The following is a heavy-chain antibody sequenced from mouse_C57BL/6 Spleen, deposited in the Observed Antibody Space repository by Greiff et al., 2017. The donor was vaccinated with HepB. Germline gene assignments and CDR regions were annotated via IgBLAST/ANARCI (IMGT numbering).Heavy chain of an antibody. J-gene: IGHJ4*01. CDR1: GYTFTDYY. D-gene: IGHD3-2*02. V-gene: IGHV1-26*01. CDR3: ARPGDFYYAMDY. Sequence: EVQLQQSGPELVKPGASVKISCKASGYTFTDYYMNWVKQSHGKSLEWIGDINPNNGGTSYNQKFKDKATLTVDKSSSTAYMQLSSLTSEDSAVYYCARPGDFYYAMDYWGQGTSVTVSS. CDR2: INPNNGGT.